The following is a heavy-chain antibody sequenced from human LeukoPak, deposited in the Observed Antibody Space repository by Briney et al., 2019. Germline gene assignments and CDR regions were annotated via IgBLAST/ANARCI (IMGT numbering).Heavy chain of an antibody. CDR2: MNPNSGNT. CDR1: GYTFTSYD. J-gene: IGHJ6*03. D-gene: IGHD3-10*01. CDR3: ARRPNGSGSYYNYYYMDV. V-gene: IGHV1-8*03. Sequence: ASVKVSCKASGYTFTSYDINWVRQATGQGLEWMGWMNPNSGNTGYAQKFQGRVTITRNTSISTAYLQWSSLKASDTAMYYCARRPNGSGSYYNYYYMDVWGKGTTVTVSS.